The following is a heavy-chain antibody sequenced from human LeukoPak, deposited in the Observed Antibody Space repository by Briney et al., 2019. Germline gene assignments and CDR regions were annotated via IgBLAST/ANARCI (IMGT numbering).Heavy chain of an antibody. V-gene: IGHV1-2*02. Sequence: ASVKVSCKTSGYTFTNYYVHWVRQAPGQGLEWMGWLNPNSGGTNYAQNFQGRVTMTRDTSISTAYMELSRLKSDDTAIYYCARVPWCVDYCPNWFDPWGQGTLVTVSS. CDR2: LNPNSGGT. CDR3: ARVPWCVDYCPNWFDP. D-gene: IGHD2-8*02. CDR1: GYTFTNYY. J-gene: IGHJ5*02.